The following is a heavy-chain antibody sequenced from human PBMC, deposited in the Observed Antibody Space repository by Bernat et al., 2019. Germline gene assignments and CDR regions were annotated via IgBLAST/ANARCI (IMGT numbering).Heavy chain of an antibody. CDR1: GYTFINYG. V-gene: IGHV1-18*01. Sequence: QVQLLQSGTDVKKPGASLRVSCKASGYTFINYGITWVRQAPGQGLEWMGWINPYNGNTNYAQTVQGRVTMTTDPSTSTAYMEMTSLRSDDTAVYYCAAAPSQVPAANIWFDPWGQGTLVTVSS. D-gene: IGHD2-2*01. CDR2: INPYNGNT. CDR3: AAAPSQVPAANIWFDP. J-gene: IGHJ5*01.